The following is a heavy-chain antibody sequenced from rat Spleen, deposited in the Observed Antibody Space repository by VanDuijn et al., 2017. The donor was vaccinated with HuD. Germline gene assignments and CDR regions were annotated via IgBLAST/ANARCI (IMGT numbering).Heavy chain of an antibody. J-gene: IGHJ2*01. CDR2: ISPSGGRI. CDR1: GFTFSNYD. D-gene: IGHD1-9*01. CDR3: VRDGYNSYFDY. Sequence: EVKLVESGGGLVQPGRSLKLSCAASGFTFSNYDMAWVRQAPTKGLEWVASISPSGGRIYYRDSVKGRFTIARDNAKSSLYLQMDSLRSEDTATYFCVRDGYNSYFDYWGQGVMVTVSS. V-gene: IGHV5-19*01.